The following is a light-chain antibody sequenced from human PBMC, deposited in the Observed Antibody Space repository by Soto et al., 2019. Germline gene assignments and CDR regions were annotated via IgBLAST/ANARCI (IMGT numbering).Light chain of an antibody. CDR2: GAS. V-gene: IGKV3-15*01. Sequence: EIVMTQSPATLSVSPGERATLSGRASQNVSSNLAWYQQKPGQAPRLIIYGASTRATGIPARFSSSGSGTEFTLTISSLQSEDLAVYYCQQYNNGPPWTFGQGTKVEIK. J-gene: IGKJ1*01. CDR3: QQYNNGPPWT. CDR1: QNVSSN.